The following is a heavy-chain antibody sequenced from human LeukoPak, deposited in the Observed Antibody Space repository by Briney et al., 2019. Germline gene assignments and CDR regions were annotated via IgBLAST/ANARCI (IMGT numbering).Heavy chain of an antibody. Sequence: PGGSLRLSCAASGFTFSTYAMSWVRQAPGKGLEWVSAISGSGGSTYYADSVRGRFTISRDNAKNSLYLQMNSLRAEDTAVYYCAISDLQVGATFDYWGQGTLVTVSS. V-gene: IGHV3-23*01. CDR3: AISDLQVGATFDY. J-gene: IGHJ4*02. CDR2: ISGSGGST. D-gene: IGHD1-26*01. CDR1: GFTFSTYA.